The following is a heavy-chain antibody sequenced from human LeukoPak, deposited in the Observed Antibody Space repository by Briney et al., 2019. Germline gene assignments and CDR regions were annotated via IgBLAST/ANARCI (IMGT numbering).Heavy chain of an antibody. CDR2: IHYSGST. CDR1: GDSISSYY. V-gene: IGHV4-59*01. CDR3: ARGARYCSGGSWLDY. Sequence: PSETLSLTCIVSGDSISSYYWSWLRQPPGKGLEWIGYIHYSGSTNYNPSLKSRVTISVDTSKNQVSLKLSSVTAADTAVYYCARGARYCSGGSWLDYWGQGTLITVSS. D-gene: IGHD2-15*01. J-gene: IGHJ4*02.